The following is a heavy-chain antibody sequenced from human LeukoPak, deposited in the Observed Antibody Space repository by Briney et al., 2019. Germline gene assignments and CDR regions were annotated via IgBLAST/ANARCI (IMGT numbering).Heavy chain of an antibody. D-gene: IGHD2-8*02. J-gene: IGHJ5*02. CDR2: IYHSGST. V-gene: IGHV4-30-2*01. CDR1: GGSISSGGYS. Sequence: PSETLSLTCAVSGGSISSGGYSWSWLRQPPGKGLEWIGYIYHSGSTYYNPSLKSRVTISVDRSKNQFSLKLSSVTAADTAVYYCARYWVLHWFDPWGQGTLVTVSS. CDR3: ARYWVLHWFDP.